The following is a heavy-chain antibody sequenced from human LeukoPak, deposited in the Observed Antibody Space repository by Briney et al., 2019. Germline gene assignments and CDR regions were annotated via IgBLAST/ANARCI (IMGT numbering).Heavy chain of an antibody. CDR1: EFAFSTYN. D-gene: IGHD4-23*01. J-gene: IGHJ4*02. Sequence: GGSLRLSCAASEFAFSTYNMSWVRQAPGKGLEWVSYISTGSSTTYYADSVKGRFTISRDNVENSLYLQMNSLRDEDTAVYYCARVAAGYSVNYFDYWGQGTLVTVSS. V-gene: IGHV3-48*02. CDR3: ARVAAGYSVNYFDY. CDR2: ISTGSSTT.